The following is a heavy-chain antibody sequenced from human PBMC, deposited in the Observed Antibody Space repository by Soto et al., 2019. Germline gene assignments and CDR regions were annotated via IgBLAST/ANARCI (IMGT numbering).Heavy chain of an antibody. CDR2: IYYSGST. J-gene: IGHJ4*02. CDR3: ARGSVVAATLFDY. V-gene: IGHV4-31*03. Sequence: QVQLQESGPGLVKPSQTLSLTCTVSGGSISSGGYYWSWIRQHPGKGLEWIGYIYYSGSTYYNPSLKRRVTISVYTSKNQFSLKLSSVTAADTAVYYCARGSVVAATLFDYWGQGTLVTVSS. CDR1: GGSISSGGYY. D-gene: IGHD2-15*01.